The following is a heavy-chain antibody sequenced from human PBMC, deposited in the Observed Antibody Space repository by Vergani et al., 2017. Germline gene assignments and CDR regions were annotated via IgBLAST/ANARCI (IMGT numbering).Heavy chain of an antibody. Sequence: QVQLVQSGAEVQKPGASVKVSCKASGYTFTSYAMHCVRQAPGQRLEWMGWINVGNGNTKYSQKFQGRVTITRDTSESTDYMELRSLRSEDTAVYYSAREASLYYDLGSGYHPLLSYGGQGTRVTVSS. CDR3: AREASLYYDLGSGYHPLLSY. CDR1: GYTFTSYA. J-gene: IGHJ4*02. V-gene: IGHV1-3*01. CDR2: INVGNGNT. D-gene: IGHD3-3*01.